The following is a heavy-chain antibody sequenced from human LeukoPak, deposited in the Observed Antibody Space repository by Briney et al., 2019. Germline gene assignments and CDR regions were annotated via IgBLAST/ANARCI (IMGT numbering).Heavy chain of an antibody. CDR2: IYSGGST. J-gene: IGHJ4*02. CDR1: GFMFRDAA. Sequence: GGSLRLSCAASGFMFRDAAMTWVRQAPGEGLEWVSLIYSGGSTSYADSVKGRFTISRDNSKNTLYLQMNSLRAEDTAVYYCARKTDHQTGGDYWGQGTLVTVSS. D-gene: IGHD1-1*01. V-gene: IGHV3-66*01. CDR3: ARKTDHQTGGDY.